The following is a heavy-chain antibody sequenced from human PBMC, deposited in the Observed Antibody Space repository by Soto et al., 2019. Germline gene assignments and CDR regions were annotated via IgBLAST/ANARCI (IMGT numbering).Heavy chain of an antibody. J-gene: IGHJ6*02. CDR2: IYHSGST. CDR3: ARAGEEGTYRGEYSGYDPRGDYYYGRDV. Sequence: SETLSLTCAASGGSISSGGYSWSWIRQPPGKGLEWIGYIYHSGSTYYNPSLKSRVTISVDRSKNQFSLKLSSVTAADTAVYYCARAGEEGTYRGEYSGYDPRGDYYYGRDVWGQGTTVTASS. CDR1: GGSISSGGYS. D-gene: IGHD5-12*01. V-gene: IGHV4-30-2*01.